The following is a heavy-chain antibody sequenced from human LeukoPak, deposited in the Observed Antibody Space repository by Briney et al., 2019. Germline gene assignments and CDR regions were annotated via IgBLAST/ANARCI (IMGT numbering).Heavy chain of an antibody. J-gene: IGHJ3*02. Sequence: GGSLRLSCAASGFTFDDYGMSWVRQAPGKVLEWGSGINWNGGSTGYADSVKGRFTISRDNAKNSLYLQMNSLRAEDTALYYCARVVPDYYDSSGYYYDIWGQGTMVTVSS. CDR2: INWNGGST. CDR1: GFTFDDYG. D-gene: IGHD3-22*01. CDR3: ARVVPDYYDSSGYYYDI. V-gene: IGHV3-20*04.